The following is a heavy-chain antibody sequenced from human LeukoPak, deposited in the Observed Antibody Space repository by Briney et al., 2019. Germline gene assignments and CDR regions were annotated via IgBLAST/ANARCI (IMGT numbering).Heavy chain of an antibody. D-gene: IGHD1-26*01. CDR3: ARGGWAYGRYYDFDY. CDR2: VYSDDIR. J-gene: IGHJ4*02. Sequence: GGSLRLSCAASGVAVSSSYMSWVRQAPGKGLEWVSIVYSDDIRYYVDSVKGRFTISRDNAKNSLYLQMNSLRAEDTAMYYCARGGWAYGRYYDFDYWGQGALVTVSS. CDR1: GVAVSSSY. V-gene: IGHV3-53*01.